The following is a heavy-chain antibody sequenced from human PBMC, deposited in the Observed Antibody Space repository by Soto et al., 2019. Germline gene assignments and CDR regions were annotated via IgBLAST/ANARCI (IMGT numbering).Heavy chain of an antibody. D-gene: IGHD4-4*01. CDR1: GFTFSDYY. CDR3: ARGDYSNPQGDMDV. CDR2: ISSSSSYT. J-gene: IGHJ6*02. Sequence: QVQLVESGGGLVKPGGSLRLSCAASGFTFSDYYMSWIRQAPGKGLEWVSYISSSSSYTNYADSVKGRFTISRDNAKNSLYLQMNSLRAEDTAVYYYARGDYSNPQGDMDVWGQGTTVTVSS. V-gene: IGHV3-11*06.